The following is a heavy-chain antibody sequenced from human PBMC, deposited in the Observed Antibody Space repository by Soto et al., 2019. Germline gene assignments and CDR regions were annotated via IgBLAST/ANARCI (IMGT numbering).Heavy chain of an antibody. Sequence: SLRLSCAASGFPFSSYAMHWVRQAPGKGLEWVAVISYDGSNKHYADSVKGRFTISRDNSKNTLYLQMNSLRAEDTVVYYCARDGGSGYYDSSGYYVHFDSWGQGTLVTVSS. V-gene: IGHV3-30-3*01. J-gene: IGHJ4*02. D-gene: IGHD3-22*01. CDR2: ISYDGSNK. CDR1: GFPFSSYA. CDR3: ARDGGSGYYDSSGYYVHFDS.